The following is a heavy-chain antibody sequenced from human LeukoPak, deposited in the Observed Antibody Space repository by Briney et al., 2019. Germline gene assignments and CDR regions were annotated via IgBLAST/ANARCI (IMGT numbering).Heavy chain of an antibody. CDR2: ISSNGGST. J-gene: IGHJ4*01. Sequence: GGSLRLSCSASGFTFSNYAMHWVRQAPGKGLEHVAGISSNGGSTYYAESVKGRFTISRDNSKNTVYLQMSSLRAEDTAVYYCVKDRLAVAGYSFSYWGHGALVTASS. V-gene: IGHV3-64D*06. D-gene: IGHD6-19*01. CDR3: VKDRLAVAGYSFSY. CDR1: GFTFSNYA.